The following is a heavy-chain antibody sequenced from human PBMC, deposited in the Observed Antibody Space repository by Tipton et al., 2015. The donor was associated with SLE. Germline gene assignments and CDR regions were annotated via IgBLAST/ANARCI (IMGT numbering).Heavy chain of an antibody. Sequence: TLSLTCAVYGGSFSGYYWSWIRQPPGKGLEWIGEINHSGSTNYNPSLKSRVTISVDTSKNQFSLKLSSVTAADTAVYYCASVGATGGIFDYWGQGTLVTVSS. CDR2: INHSGST. D-gene: IGHD1-26*01. CDR3: ASVGATGGIFDY. V-gene: IGHV4-34*01. CDR1: GGSFSGYY. J-gene: IGHJ4*02.